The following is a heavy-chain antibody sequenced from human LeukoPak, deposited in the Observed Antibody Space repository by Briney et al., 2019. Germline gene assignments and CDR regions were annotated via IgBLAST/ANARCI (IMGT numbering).Heavy chain of an antibody. V-gene: IGHV3-23*01. Sequence: GGSLRLSCAASGFTFSSYAMTWVRQAPGKGLEWVSSISGSGGSTSYAVSVKGRFTISRDNSKNTLYLQMNSLRAEDTAVYYCAKSASRYYFDYWGQGTLVSVSP. CDR1: GFTFSSYA. J-gene: IGHJ4*02. CDR3: AKSASRYYFDY. CDR2: ISGSGGST.